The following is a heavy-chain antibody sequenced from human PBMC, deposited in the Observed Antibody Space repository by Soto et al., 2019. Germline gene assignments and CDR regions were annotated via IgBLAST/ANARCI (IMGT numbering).Heavy chain of an antibody. Sequence: QVQLGESWGGVVQPGMALRLTCAASGFIFSGSGMHWVRQAPGKGLAWMALVSNDGRRKYYGDSVKGRFTISRDNAENTLYLQMNSLRAEDTVVYYCARWIGGSMYDKSGKHDSWGQGTLVNVSS. V-gene: IGHV3-30*03. D-gene: IGHD3-22*01. J-gene: IGHJ5*01. CDR2: VSNDGRRK. CDR3: ARWIGGSMYDKSGKHDS. CDR1: GFIFSGSG.